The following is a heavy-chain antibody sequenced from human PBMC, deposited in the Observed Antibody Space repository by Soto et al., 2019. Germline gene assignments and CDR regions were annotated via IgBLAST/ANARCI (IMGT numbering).Heavy chain of an antibody. Sequence: PGESLKISYKGSGYSFTSYWISWVRQMPGKGLEWMGRIDPSDSYTNYSPSFQGHVTISADKSISTAYLQWSSLKASDTAMYYCAAVWGSYRYTPHYYYGMDVWGQGTTVTVSS. V-gene: IGHV5-10-1*01. J-gene: IGHJ6*02. CDR3: AAVWGSYRYTPHYYYGMDV. CDR1: GYSFTSYW. CDR2: IDPSDSYT. D-gene: IGHD3-16*02.